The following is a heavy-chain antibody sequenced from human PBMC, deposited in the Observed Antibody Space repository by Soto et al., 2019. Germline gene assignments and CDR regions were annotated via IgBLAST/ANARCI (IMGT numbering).Heavy chain of an antibody. CDR1: GYTFTSYY. D-gene: IGHD5-12*01. CDR2: INPSGGST. Sequence: GASVKVSCKASGYTFTSYYMHWARQAPGQGLEWMGIINPSGGSTSYAQKFQGRVTMTRDTSTSTVYMELSSLRSEDTAVYYCATYSGYDHQDNYYYYGMDVWGQGTTVTVSS. CDR3: ATYSGYDHQDNYYYYGMDV. J-gene: IGHJ6*02. V-gene: IGHV1-46*01.